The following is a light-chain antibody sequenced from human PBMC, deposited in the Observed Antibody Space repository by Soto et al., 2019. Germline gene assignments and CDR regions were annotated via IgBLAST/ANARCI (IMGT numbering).Light chain of an antibody. Sequence: IVLTQSPGTLSLSPGERATLSCRASQRVIGSYLAWFQQRPGQAPRLLIYGASSRATGIPDRFSGSGSGTDFALTISRVEPEDFAIYFCQQYGSSPGTFGQGTKVDIK. CDR2: GAS. V-gene: IGKV3-20*01. CDR1: QRVIGSY. J-gene: IGKJ1*01. CDR3: QQYGSSPGT.